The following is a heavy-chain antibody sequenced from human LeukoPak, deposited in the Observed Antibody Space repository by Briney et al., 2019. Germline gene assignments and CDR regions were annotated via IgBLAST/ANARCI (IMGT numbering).Heavy chain of an antibody. CDR1: GGSISSSSYY. D-gene: IGHD4-11*01. CDR2: IYYSGST. J-gene: IGHJ4*02. CDR3: ARGAYSNRYFDY. V-gene: IGHV4-39*07. Sequence: PSETLSLTCTVSGGSISSSSYYWGWIRQPPGKGLEWIGSIYYSGSTYYNPSLKSRVTISVDTSKNQFSLKLSSVTAADTAVYYCARGAYSNRYFDYWGQGTLVTVSS.